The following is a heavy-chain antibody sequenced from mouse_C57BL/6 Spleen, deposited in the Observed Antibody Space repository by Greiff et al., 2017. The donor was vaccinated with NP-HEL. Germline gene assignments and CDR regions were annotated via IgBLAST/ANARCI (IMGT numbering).Heavy chain of an antibody. J-gene: IGHJ1*03. V-gene: IGHV5-4*01. CDR3: ARAYGSSYLWYFDV. CDR1: GFTFSSYA. CDR2: ISDGGSYT. Sequence: EVQGVESGGGLVKPGGSLKLSCAASGFTFSSYAMSWVRQTPEKRLEWVATISDGGSYTYYPDNVQGRFTISRDNAKNNLYLQMSHLKSEDTAMYNCARAYGSSYLWYFDVWGTGTTVTVSS. D-gene: IGHD1-1*01.